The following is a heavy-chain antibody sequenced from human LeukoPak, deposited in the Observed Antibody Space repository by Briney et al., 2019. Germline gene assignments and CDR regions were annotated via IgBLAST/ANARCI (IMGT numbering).Heavy chain of an antibody. V-gene: IGHV1-2*02. Sequence: ASVKVSCKASGYTFTSYGISWVRQAPGQGLEWMGWINPNSGGTNYAQKFQGRVTMTRDTSISTAYMELSRLRSDDTAVYYCARGQLGLNDAFDIWGQGTMVTVSS. CDR1: GYTFTSYG. CDR2: INPNSGGT. D-gene: IGHD1-1*01. CDR3: ARGQLGLNDAFDI. J-gene: IGHJ3*02.